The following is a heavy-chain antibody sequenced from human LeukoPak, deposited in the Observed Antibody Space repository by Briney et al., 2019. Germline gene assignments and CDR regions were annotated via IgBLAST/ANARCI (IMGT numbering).Heavy chain of an antibody. J-gene: IGHJ4*02. CDR2: IYYGGST. D-gene: IGHD3-22*01. Sequence: SETLSLTCTVSGGSFSSGSYYWTWIRQPPGKGLEWIGTIYYGGSTYYNPSLKSRVTISVDTSKNQFSLKLSSVTAADTAVYYCARSMGALGYYDSRGYYPNFDYWGQGTLVTVSS. V-gene: IGHV4-39*01. CDR3: ARSMGALGYYDSRGYYPNFDY. CDR1: GGSFSSGSYY.